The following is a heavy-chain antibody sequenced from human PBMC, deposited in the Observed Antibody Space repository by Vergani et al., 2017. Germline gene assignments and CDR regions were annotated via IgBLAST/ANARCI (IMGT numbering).Heavy chain of an antibody. Sequence: QVQLQESGPGLVKPSETLSLTCTVSGGSISSGSYYWSWIRQPAGKGLEWIGRIYTSGSTNYNPSLKSRVTISVDTSKNQFSLKLSSVTAADTAVYYCAFSSGWYRRYFQHWGQGTLVTVSS. J-gene: IGHJ1*01. D-gene: IGHD6-19*01. CDR3: AFSSGWYRRYFQH. CDR2: IYTSGST. CDR1: GGSISSGSYY. V-gene: IGHV4-61*02.